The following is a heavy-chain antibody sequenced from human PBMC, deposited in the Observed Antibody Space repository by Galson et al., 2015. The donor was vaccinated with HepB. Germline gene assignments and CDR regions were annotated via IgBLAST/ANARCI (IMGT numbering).Heavy chain of an antibody. CDR1: GGSISSYY. J-gene: IGHJ3*02. CDR3: ARHSGVDTAMVPTGGAFDI. V-gene: IGHV4-59*08. Sequence: SEPLSLTCTVSGGSISSYYWSWIRQPPGKGLEWIGYIYYSGSTNYNPSLKSRVTISVDTSKNQFSLKLSSVTAADTAVYYCARHSGVDTAMVPTGGAFDIWGQGTMVTVSS. CDR2: IYYSGST. D-gene: IGHD5-18*01.